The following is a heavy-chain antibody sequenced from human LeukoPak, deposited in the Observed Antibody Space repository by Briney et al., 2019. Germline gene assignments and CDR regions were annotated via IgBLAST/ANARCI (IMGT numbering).Heavy chain of an antibody. CDR1: GYTFTSYA. CDR3: ARVVDVNSYGLFDY. Sequence: ASVKVSCKASGYTFTSYAMHWVRQAPGQRLEWMGWINAGNGNTKYSQKFQGRVTITRDTSASTAYMELSSLRSEDTAVYYCARVVDVNSYGLFDYWGQGALVTVSS. V-gene: IGHV1-3*01. J-gene: IGHJ4*02. CDR2: INAGNGNT. D-gene: IGHD5-18*01.